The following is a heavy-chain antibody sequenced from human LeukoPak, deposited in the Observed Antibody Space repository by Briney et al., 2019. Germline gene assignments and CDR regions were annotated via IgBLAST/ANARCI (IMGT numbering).Heavy chain of an antibody. V-gene: IGHV4-59*11. D-gene: IGHD3-10*01. J-gene: IGHJ4*02. CDR3: ASRPADTTWYGVFDY. CDR2: IFNTGNT. CDR1: GGAINSHY. Sequence: SETLSLTCSVSGGAINSHYWSWSREPPGQRLGGCGDIFNTGNTNYNPSLASRVTMSVDTSRAQFFLRLSPVTAADTAIYYCASRPADTTWYGVFDYWSQGTLVTVSS.